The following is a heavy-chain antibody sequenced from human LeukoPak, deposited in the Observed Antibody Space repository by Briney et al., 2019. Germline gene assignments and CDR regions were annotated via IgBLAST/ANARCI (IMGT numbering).Heavy chain of an antibody. CDR3: AGDFRTQLDGYSPPYHFDY. D-gene: IGHD5-24*01. V-gene: IGHV3-21*01. CDR1: GFPFSIHS. Sequence: PGGSLRLSCAASGFPFSIHSMSWVRQAPGKGLEWVSSIDSSSSHIYYADSMKGRFTISRDNAKNSLFLQMNSLRAGDTAVYYCAGDFRTQLDGYSPPYHFDYWGQGALVTVSS. CDR2: IDSSSSHI. J-gene: IGHJ4*02.